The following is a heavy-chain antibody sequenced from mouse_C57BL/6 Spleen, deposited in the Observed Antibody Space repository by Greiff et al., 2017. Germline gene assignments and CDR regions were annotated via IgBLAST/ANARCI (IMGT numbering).Heavy chain of an antibody. CDR3: ARSLWAMDY. CDR1: GFSLTCYG. CDR2: IWSGGST. V-gene: IGHV2-2*01. Sequence: VKLQQSGPGLVQPSQSLSITCTVSGFSLTCYGVHWVRQSPGKGLAWLGVIWSGGSTDYYAAFISRLGISKDKSKCLVFFIMNSLHADDTAISYCARSLWAMDYWGQGTSVTVAS. J-gene: IGHJ4*01.